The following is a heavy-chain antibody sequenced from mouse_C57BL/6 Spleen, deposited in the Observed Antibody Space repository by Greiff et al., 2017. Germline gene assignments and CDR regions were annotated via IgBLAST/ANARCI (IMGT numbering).Heavy chain of an antibody. Sequence: QVQLKESGPELVKPGASVKISCKASGYSFTSYYIHWVKQRPGQGLEWIGWIYPGSGNTKYNEKFKGKATLTADTSSITAYMQLSSLPSVYSAGYYFAREGDRYYAMDYWGQGTSVTVSS. CDR3: AREGDRYYAMDY. CDR1: GYSFTSYY. V-gene: IGHV1-66*01. J-gene: IGHJ4*01. D-gene: IGHD3-3*01. CDR2: IYPGSGNT.